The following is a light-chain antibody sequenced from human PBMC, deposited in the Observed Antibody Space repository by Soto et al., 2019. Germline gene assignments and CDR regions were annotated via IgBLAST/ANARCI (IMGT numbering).Light chain of an antibody. CDR2: DAS. Sequence: EIVWTQSPATLYLSPRERATLSCRASQSVSSYLAWYQRKPGQAPRLLIYDASNRATGIPARFSGGGSGTDFTLTISSLEPEDFAVYYCQQRSNWPPYMYTFGQGTKREIK. V-gene: IGKV3-11*01. CDR3: QQRSNWPPYMYT. CDR1: QSVSSY. J-gene: IGKJ2*01.